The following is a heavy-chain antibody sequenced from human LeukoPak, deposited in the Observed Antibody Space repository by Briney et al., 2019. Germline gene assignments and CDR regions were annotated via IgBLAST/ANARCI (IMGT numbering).Heavy chain of an antibody. V-gene: IGHV3-21*04. CDR2: ISSSSSYI. D-gene: IGHD2-2*02. CDR3: AKPIVVVPAAIRIDAFDI. Sequence: KPGGSLRLSCAASGFTFSSYNMSWVRQAPGKGLEWVSSISSSSSYIYYADSVKGRFTISRDNSKNTLYLQMNSLRAEDTAVYYCAKPIVVVPAAIRIDAFDIWGQGTMVTVSS. J-gene: IGHJ3*02. CDR1: GFTFSSYN.